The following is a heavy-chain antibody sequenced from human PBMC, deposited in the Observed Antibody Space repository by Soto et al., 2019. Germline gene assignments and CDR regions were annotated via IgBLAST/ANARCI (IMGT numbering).Heavy chain of an antibody. Sequence: SETLSLTCTVSGGSISSYYWSWIRQPPGKGLEWIGYIYYSGSTNYNPSLKSRVTISVDTSKNQFSLKLSSVTAADTAVYYCARDTDSSGYYYDGHWFDPWGQGTLVTV. CDR2: IYYSGST. D-gene: IGHD3-22*01. J-gene: IGHJ5*02. V-gene: IGHV4-59*01. CDR1: GGSISSYY. CDR3: ARDTDSSGYYYDGHWFDP.